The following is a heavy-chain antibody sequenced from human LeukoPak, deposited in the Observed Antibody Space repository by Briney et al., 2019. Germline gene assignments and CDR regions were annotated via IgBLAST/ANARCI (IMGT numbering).Heavy chain of an antibody. CDR3: ARGRTRTSYQLLRGWFDP. J-gene: IGHJ5*02. CDR2: INHSGST. V-gene: IGHV4-34*01. CDR1: GGSFSGYY. D-gene: IGHD2-2*01. Sequence: SETLSLTCAVYGGSFSGYYWSWIRQPPGKGLEWIGEINHSGSTNYNPSLKSRVTISVDTSKNQFSLKLSSVTAADTAVYYCARGRTRTSYQLLRGWFDPWGQGTLVTVSS.